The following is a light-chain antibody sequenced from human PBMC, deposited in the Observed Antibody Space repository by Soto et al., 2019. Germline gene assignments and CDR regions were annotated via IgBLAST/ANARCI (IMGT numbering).Light chain of an antibody. CDR3: QQYNNWPPIT. V-gene: IGKV3-20*01. CDR1: HSLSRTY. Sequence: EIVLTQSPGTLSLSPGERATLSCRASHSLSRTYLAWYQQKPGQAPRLLIYGASDRATGTPDRFSGSGSGTDFTLSISRLEPEDFAVYYCQQYNNWPPITFGQGTRLEIK. J-gene: IGKJ5*01. CDR2: GAS.